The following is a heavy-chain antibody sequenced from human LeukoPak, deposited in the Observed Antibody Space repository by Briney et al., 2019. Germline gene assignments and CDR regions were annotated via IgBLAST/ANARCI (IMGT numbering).Heavy chain of an antibody. V-gene: IGHV3-23*01. Sequence: GGSLRLSCAASGFTFSSYAMSWVRQAPGKGLEWVSAISGSGGSTYYADSVKGRFTIPRDNSKNTLYLQMNSLRAEDTAVYYCAKVMAAATYNWFDPWGQGTLVTVSS. D-gene: IGHD2-15*01. CDR3: AKVMAAATYNWFDP. J-gene: IGHJ5*02. CDR1: GFTFSSYA. CDR2: ISGSGGST.